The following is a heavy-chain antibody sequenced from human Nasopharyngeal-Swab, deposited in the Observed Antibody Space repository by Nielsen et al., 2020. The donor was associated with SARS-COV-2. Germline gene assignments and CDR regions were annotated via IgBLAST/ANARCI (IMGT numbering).Heavy chain of an antibody. J-gene: IGHJ6*02. D-gene: IGHD6-19*01. CDR2: IFSNDEK. V-gene: IGHV2-26*01. Sequence: WIRQPPGKVLEWLAHIFSNDEKSYSTSLKSRLTISKDTSKSQVVLTMTNMDPVDTATYYCARMVRSGWPLIHYYYGMDVWGQGTTVTVSS. CDR3: ARMVRSGWPLIHYYYGMDV.